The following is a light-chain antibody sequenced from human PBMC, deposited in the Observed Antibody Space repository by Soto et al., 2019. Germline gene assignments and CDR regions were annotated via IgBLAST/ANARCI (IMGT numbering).Light chain of an antibody. CDR2: EVS. CDR1: SSDVGAYDY. CDR3: SSYTSSSTRV. J-gene: IGLJ1*01. Sequence: QSALTQPASVYGSPGQSITISCTGTSSDVGAYDYVSWYQQHPDKAPKLMIYEVSNRPSGVSNRFSGSKSVNTATLTISGLQADDEADYYCSSYTSSSTRVFGTGTKVTVL. V-gene: IGLV2-14*03.